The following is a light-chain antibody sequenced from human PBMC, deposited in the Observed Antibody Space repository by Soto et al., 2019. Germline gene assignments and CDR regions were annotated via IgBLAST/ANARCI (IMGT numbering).Light chain of an antibody. CDR1: SSDVGGYNY. V-gene: IGLV2-14*01. J-gene: IGLJ2*01. CDR2: EVS. CDR3: SSYTSSSTLV. Sequence: QSALTQPASVSGSPGQSITFSCTGTSSDVGGYNYVSWYQHHPGKAPKLMIYEVSNRPSGVSNRFSGSKSGNTASLTISGLQAEDEADYYCSSYTSSSTLVFGGGTKLTVL.